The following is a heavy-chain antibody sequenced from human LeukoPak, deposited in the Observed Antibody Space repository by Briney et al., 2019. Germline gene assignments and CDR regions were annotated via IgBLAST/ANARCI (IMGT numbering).Heavy chain of an antibody. CDR1: GFTFSSYA. CDR2: ITNSGSAI. J-gene: IGHJ6*02. CDR3: ARRLPYFGVDV. V-gene: IGHV3-48*03. Sequence: PGGSLRLSCAASGFTFSSYAMHWVRQAPGKGLEWVSFITNSGSAIEYTDSVKGRFTISRDNAKNSLYLQMSSLRAEDTALYYCARRLPYFGVDVWGQGTTVTVSS.